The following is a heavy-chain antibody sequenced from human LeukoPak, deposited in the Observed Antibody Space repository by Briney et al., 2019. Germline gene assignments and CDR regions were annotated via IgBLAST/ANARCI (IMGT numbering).Heavy chain of an antibody. D-gene: IGHD3-22*01. J-gene: IGHJ4*02. CDR1: GGTFSSYT. V-gene: IGHV1-69*04. CDR3: ARDRGDYYDSSGYYYVSY. CDR2: IIPTLGIG. Sequence: SVKVSCKASGGTFSSYTISWVRQAPGQGLEWMGRIIPTLGIGNYAQKFQGRVTTTADKSTSTAYMELSSLRSEDTAVYYCARDRGDYYDSSGYYYVSYWGQGTLVTVSS.